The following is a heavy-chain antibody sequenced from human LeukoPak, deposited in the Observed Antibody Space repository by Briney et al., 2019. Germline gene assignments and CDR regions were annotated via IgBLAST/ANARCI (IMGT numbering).Heavy chain of an antibody. Sequence: MASETLSLTCTVSGGSISSGDYYWSWIRQPPGKGLEWIGEINHSGSTNYNPSLKSRVTISVDTSKNQFSLKLSSVTAADTAVYYCASPRGSYRRFDYWGQGTLVTVSS. CDR1: GGSISSGDYY. D-gene: IGHD1-26*01. V-gene: IGHV4-39*07. J-gene: IGHJ4*02. CDR3: ASPRGSYRRFDY. CDR2: INHSGST.